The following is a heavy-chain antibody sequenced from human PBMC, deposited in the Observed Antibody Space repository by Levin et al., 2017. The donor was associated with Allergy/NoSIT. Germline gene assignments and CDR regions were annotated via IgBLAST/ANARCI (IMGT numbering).Heavy chain of an antibody. D-gene: IGHD3-10*01. Sequence: LSLTCAASGSTFSSYAMHWVRQAPGKGLEWVAVISYDGSNKYYADSVKGRFTISRDNSKNTLFLQMNSLRVDDTAVYYCAKGMRFGENDYYYAMEVWGQGTTVTVS. CDR1: GSTFSSYA. CDR3: AKGMRFGENDYYYAMEV. CDR2: ISYDGSNK. J-gene: IGHJ6*02. V-gene: IGHV3-30*18.